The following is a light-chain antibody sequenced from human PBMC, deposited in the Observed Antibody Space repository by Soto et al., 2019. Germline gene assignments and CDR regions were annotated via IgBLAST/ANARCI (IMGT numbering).Light chain of an antibody. CDR2: DAS. CDR3: QPYNSYSRT. CDR1: QRISSW. J-gene: IGKJ1*01. Sequence: DIQITQSPSTLSASVGDRVTITCRASQRISSWLAWYQQRPGKAPKLLIYDASSLQSGVPSRFSGSRSGTEFTLTISSLQPDDFATYYCQPYNSYSRTFGQGTKVDIK. V-gene: IGKV1-5*01.